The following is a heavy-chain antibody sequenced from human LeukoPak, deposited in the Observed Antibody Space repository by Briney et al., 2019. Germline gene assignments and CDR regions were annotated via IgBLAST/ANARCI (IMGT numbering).Heavy chain of an antibody. J-gene: IGHJ5*02. CDR3: TRVSMTYRSDNWFDP. CDR1: GFTFSSYW. Sequence: GGSLRLSCAAPGFTFSSYWMHWVRQAPGKGLVWVSRINSAVSSINYADSVKGRFTISRDNAKNTLYLQKNSLRAEDTAVYYCTRVSMTYRSDNWFDPWGQGTLVTVSS. D-gene: IGHD3-10*01. V-gene: IGHV3-74*01. CDR2: INSAVSSI.